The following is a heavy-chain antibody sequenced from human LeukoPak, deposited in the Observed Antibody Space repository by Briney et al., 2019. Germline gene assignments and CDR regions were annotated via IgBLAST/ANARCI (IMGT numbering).Heavy chain of an antibody. CDR2: ISGSGGST. CDR1: GFTFSSYA. V-gene: IGHV3-23*01. J-gene: IGHJ4*02. D-gene: IGHD5-18*01. CDR3: AKDLGSGYSYGYFDY. Sequence: GGSLRLSCAASGFTFSSYAMSWVRQAPGKGLEWVSAISGSGGSTYYADSVKGRFTTSRDNSKNTLYLQMNSLRAEDTAVYYCAKDLGSGYSYGYFDYWGQGTPVTVSS.